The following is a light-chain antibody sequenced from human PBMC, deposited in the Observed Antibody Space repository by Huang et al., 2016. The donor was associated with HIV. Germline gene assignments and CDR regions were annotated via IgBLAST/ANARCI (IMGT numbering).Light chain of an antibody. V-gene: IGKV2-30*02. J-gene: IGKJ4*01. CDR2: KRS. CDR1: QSLVHSDGNTY. Sequence: DVVMTQSPLSLLVTLGQPASISCSSSQSLVHSDGNTYLSWFQQMPGQSPRRLIYKRSNRDSEVPKRFSGRGSGTDFTLKITSVEAEDVGVYYCMQGTHWPLTFGGGTKVEIK. CDR3: MQGTHWPLT.